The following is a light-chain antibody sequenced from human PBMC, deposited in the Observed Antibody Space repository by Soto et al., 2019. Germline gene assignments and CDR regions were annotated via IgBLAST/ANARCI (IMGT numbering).Light chain of an antibody. V-gene: IGLV4-69*01. Sequence: QPVLTQSPSASASLGASVKLTCTLSSGHSSYAIAWHQQQPEKGPRYLMKLNSDGSPSKGVGIPVRFSGSSSGAERYLTISSLQSEDEADYYGQTWGTGIHVVFGGGTKLTVL. J-gene: IGLJ2*01. CDR3: QTWGTGIHVV. CDR1: SGHSSYA. CDR2: LNSDGSP.